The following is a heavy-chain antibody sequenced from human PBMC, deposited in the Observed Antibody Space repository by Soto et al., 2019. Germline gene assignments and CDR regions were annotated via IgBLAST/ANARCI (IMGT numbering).Heavy chain of an antibody. CDR1: GAAITTYY. J-gene: IGHJ6*02. D-gene: IGHD2-2*01. V-gene: IGHV4-59*01. CDR3: ARERRGCSTTSCYSYGLDV. CDR2: IYYSGST. Sequence: SETLSLTCTVSGAAITTYYWTWIRQSPGKGLEWIGYIYYSGSTDYNPSLKSRVTISVDTSKKQFSLNLRSVTAADSALYYCARERRGCSTTSCYSYGLDVWGQGTTVTVSS.